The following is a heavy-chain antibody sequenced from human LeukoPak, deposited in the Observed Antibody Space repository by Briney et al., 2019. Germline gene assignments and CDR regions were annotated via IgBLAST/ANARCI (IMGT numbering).Heavy chain of an antibody. J-gene: IGHJ5*02. CDR1: GGSISSYY. CDR2: IYYSGST. V-gene: IGHV4-59*08. D-gene: IGHD2-15*01. Sequence: SETLSLTCTVSGGSISSYYWSWIRQPPGKGLEWIGYIYYSGSTNYSPSLKSRVTISVDTSKNQFSLKLSSVTAADTAVYYCMGYCSGGSCYHWFDPWGQGTLVTVSS. CDR3: MGYCSGGSCYHWFDP.